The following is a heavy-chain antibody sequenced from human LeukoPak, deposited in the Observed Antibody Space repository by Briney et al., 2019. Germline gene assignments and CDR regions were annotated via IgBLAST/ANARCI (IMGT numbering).Heavy chain of an antibody. J-gene: IGHJ5*02. CDR1: GGSISSSSYY. V-gene: IGHV4-61*05. D-gene: IGHD6-19*01. CDR3: ARGGRITTVVGFNWFDP. CDR2: IYYSGST. Sequence: SETLSLTCTVSGGSISSSSYYWSWIRQPPGKGLEWIGYIYYSGSTNYNPSLKSRVTISVDTSKNQFSLKLSSVTAADTALYYCARGGRITTVVGFNWFDPWGQGTLVTVSS.